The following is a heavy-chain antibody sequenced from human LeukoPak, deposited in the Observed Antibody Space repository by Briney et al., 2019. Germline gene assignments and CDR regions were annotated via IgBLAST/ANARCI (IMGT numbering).Heavy chain of an antibody. Sequence: ASVKVSFKASGYTVTRYGISLVRQAPGQGLQWLGWISASNGDTNYAQKFRDRVTMSTDTSTGTAYLDVRSLTSDDTAVYYCARDHSNWNYAPDFWGQGTLVIVSS. CDR2: ISASNGDT. D-gene: IGHD1-7*01. J-gene: IGHJ4*02. CDR3: ARDHSNWNYAPDF. V-gene: IGHV1-18*01. CDR1: GYTVTRYG.